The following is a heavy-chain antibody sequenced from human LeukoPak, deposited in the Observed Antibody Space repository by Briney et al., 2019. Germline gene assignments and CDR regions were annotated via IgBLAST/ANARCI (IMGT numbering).Heavy chain of an antibody. V-gene: IGHV4-61*02. CDR2: IYTSGST. J-gene: IGHJ4*02. Sequence: SQTLSLTCTVSCGSISSGSYYWSWIRQPAGKGLEWIGRIYTSGSTNYNPSLKSRVTISVDTSKNQFSLKLSSVTAADTAVYYCARCQRWLQFYDYWGQGTLVTVSS. CDR3: ARCQRWLQFYDY. CDR1: CGSISSGSYY. D-gene: IGHD5-24*01.